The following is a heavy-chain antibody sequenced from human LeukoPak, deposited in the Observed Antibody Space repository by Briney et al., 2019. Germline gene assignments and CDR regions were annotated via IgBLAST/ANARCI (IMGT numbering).Heavy chain of an antibody. J-gene: IGHJ4*02. Sequence: GGSLRLSCAASGFTFSSYAMSWVRQAPGKGLEWVSAISSSGGNTYYADSVKGRFTISRDNSKNTLYLQMNSLGAEDTAVYYCANEGWYYFDYWGQGTLVTVSS. CDR2: ISSSGGNT. CDR3: ANEGWYYFDY. CDR1: GFTFSSYA. D-gene: IGHD6-19*01. V-gene: IGHV3-23*01.